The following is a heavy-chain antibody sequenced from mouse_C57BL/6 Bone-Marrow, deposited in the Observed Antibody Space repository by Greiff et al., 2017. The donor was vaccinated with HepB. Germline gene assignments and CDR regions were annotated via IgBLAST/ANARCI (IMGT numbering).Heavy chain of an antibody. CDR2: IYPGSGST. CDR3: ARWLLRSDY. CDR1: GYTFTSYW. Sequence: VQLVESGAELVKPGASVKMSCKASGYTFTSYWITWVKQRPGQGLEWIGDIYPGSGSTNYNEKFKSKATLTVDTSSSTAYMQLSSLTSEDSAVYYCARWLLRSDYWGQGTTLTVSS. V-gene: IGHV1-55*01. D-gene: IGHD2-3*01. J-gene: IGHJ2*01.